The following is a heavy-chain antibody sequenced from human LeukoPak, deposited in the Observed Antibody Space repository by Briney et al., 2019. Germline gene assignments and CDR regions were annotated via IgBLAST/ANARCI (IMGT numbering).Heavy chain of an antibody. V-gene: IGHV4-30-2*01. D-gene: IGHD2-2*02. CDR1: GGSISSGGYS. Sequence: PSQTLSLTCGVSGGSISSGGYSWSWIRQPPGKGLEWIGYIYHSGSTYYNPSLKSRVTISVDRSKNQFSLKLSSVTAADTAVYYCARGYSFPYYYMDVWGKGTTVTVSS. CDR3: ARGYSFPYYYMDV. CDR2: IYHSGST. J-gene: IGHJ6*03.